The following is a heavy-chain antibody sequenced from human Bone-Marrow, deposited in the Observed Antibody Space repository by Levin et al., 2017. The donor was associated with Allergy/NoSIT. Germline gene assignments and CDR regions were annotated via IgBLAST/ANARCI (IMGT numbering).Heavy chain of an antibody. V-gene: IGHV4-4*02. D-gene: IGHD6-19*01. CDR1: GGSISSSNW. Sequence: SETLSLTCAVSGGSISSSNWWSWVRQPPGKGLEWIGEIYHSGSTNYNPSLKSRVTISVDKSKNQFSLKLSSVTAADTAVYYCARDHFGSGWYFDYWGQGTLVTVSS. J-gene: IGHJ4*02. CDR3: ARDHFGSGWYFDY. CDR2: IYHSGST.